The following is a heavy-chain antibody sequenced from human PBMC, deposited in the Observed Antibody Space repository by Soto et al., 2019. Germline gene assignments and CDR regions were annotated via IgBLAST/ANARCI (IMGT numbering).Heavy chain of an antibody. Sequence: RGSFRLSCAASGFIFSNAWMNWVRQAPGKGLEWVGRIKSKTDGGTTDYAAPVKGRFTISRDDSKNTLYLQMNSLKTEDTAVYYCTTDEGEPVIATEDAFAISGQGTMVSVSS. D-gene: IGHD3-22*01. V-gene: IGHV3-15*07. CDR1: GFIFSNAW. CDR2: IKSKTDGGTT. J-gene: IGHJ3*02. CDR3: TTDEGEPVIATEDAFAI.